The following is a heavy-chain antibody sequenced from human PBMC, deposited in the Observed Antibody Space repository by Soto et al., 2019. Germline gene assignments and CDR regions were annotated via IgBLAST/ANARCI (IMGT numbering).Heavy chain of an antibody. CDR2: IYYTGNT. J-gene: IGHJ4*02. V-gene: IGHV4-59*01. CDR3: ARARTSSAVDFDY. D-gene: IGHD6-19*01. Sequence: WETLSLTCTVSGGSISSYYWSWIRQPPGKGLEWIGYIYYTGNTNYNPSLKSRVTISVDTSKNQFSLKLTSLTAADTAVYYCARARTSSAVDFDYWGQGTLVTVS. CDR1: GGSISSYY.